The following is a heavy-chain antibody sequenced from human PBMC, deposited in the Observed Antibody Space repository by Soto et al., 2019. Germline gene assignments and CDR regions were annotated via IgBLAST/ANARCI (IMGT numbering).Heavy chain of an antibody. CDR2: ISYDENNK. CDR1: GFIFSSYG. V-gene: IGHV3-30*03. Sequence: PGGSLRLSCAASGFIFSSYGMHWVRQAPGKGLEWVAVISYDENNKHYADSVKGRFTISRDNSKNTLYLQMNSLRAEDTAVYYCASWTRDIIYYYYYGMDVWGQGTTVTVSS. CDR3: ASWTRDIIYYYYYGMDV. J-gene: IGHJ6*02. D-gene: IGHD2-15*01.